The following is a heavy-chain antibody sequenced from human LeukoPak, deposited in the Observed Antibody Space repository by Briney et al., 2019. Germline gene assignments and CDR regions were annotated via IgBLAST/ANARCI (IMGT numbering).Heavy chain of an antibody. Sequence: PGGSLRLSCAASGFTFSSYWMSWVRQAPGKGLEWVANIKQDGSEKYYVDSVKGRSTISRDNAKNSLYLQMNSLRAEDTAVYYCASGQLWFRFDYWGQGTLVTVSS. CDR2: IKQDGSEK. V-gene: IGHV3-7*01. CDR3: ASGQLWFRFDY. J-gene: IGHJ4*02. D-gene: IGHD5-18*01. CDR1: GFTFSSYW.